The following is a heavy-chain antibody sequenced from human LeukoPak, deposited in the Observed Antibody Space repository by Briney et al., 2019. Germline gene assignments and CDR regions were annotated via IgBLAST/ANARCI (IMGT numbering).Heavy chain of an antibody. J-gene: IGHJ4*02. CDR3: ARDRTTGTTPPYYFDY. V-gene: IGHV1-2*02. CDR1: GYTFTGYY. Sequence: GASVKVSCKASGYTFTGYYMHWVRQAPGQGLEWMGWINPNSGVTNYAQKFQGRVTMTRDTSISTAYMELSRLRSDDTAVYYCARDRTTGTTPPYYFDYWGQGTLVTVSS. D-gene: IGHD1-1*01. CDR2: INPNSGVT.